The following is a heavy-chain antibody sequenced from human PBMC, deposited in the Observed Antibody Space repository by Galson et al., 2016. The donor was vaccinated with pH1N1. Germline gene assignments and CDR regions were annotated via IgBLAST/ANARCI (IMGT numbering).Heavy chain of an antibody. Sequence: SLRLSCAASGFTFDDYAMHWVRQAPGKGLEWVSGISWNSGSIGYADSVKGRFTISRDNAKNSLYLQMNSLRAEDTALYYCAKVRGFLTGESDYWGQGTLVTVSS. V-gene: IGHV3-9*01. CDR3: AKVRGFLTGESDY. CDR1: GFTFDDYA. D-gene: IGHD7-27*01. J-gene: IGHJ4*02. CDR2: ISWNSGSI.